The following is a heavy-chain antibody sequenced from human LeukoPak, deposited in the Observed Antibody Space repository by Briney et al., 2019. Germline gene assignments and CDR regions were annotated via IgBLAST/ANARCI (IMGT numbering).Heavy chain of an antibody. Sequence: ASVKVSXKASGYTFTSYDINWVRQATGQGLEWMGWMNPNSGNTGYAQKFQGRVTMTRNTSISTAYMELSSLRSEDTAVYYCARGRHRGYYYDSSGYYPYYWGQGTLVTVSS. J-gene: IGHJ4*02. D-gene: IGHD3-22*01. CDR3: ARGRHRGYYYDSSGYYPYY. CDR1: GYTFTSYD. CDR2: MNPNSGNT. V-gene: IGHV1-8*01.